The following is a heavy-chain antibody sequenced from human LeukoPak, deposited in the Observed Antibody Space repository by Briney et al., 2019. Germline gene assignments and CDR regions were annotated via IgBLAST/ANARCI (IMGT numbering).Heavy chain of an antibody. J-gene: IGHJ3*02. V-gene: IGHV3-21*01. CDR3: ARDITTLRRLGGRAAFDI. CDR2: ISGIRNYI. Sequence: GGSLRLSCEASGFIFSNYSMNWVRQAPGKGLEWVSYISGIRNYIYYADSVKGRFTISRDNAKNSLFLQMNSLRAEDTAVYYCARDITTLRRLGGRAAFDIWGQGTMVTVSS. CDR1: GFIFSNYS. D-gene: IGHD3-16*01.